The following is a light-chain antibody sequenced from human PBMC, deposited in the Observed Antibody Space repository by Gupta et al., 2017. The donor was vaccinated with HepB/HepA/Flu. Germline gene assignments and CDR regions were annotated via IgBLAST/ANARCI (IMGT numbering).Light chain of an antibody. CDR1: SSDVGGYNY. J-gene: IGLJ2*01. V-gene: IGLV2-14*01. CDR2: EFS. CDR3: SSYTTSSTLGL. Sequence: SALTQPASVSGSPGQSITISCTGTSSDVGGYNYVSWYQQHPGKAPKLMMYEFSNRPSGVSNRFSGSKSGNTASLTIAGLQAEDEAYYYCSSYTTSSTLGLFGGGTKLTVL.